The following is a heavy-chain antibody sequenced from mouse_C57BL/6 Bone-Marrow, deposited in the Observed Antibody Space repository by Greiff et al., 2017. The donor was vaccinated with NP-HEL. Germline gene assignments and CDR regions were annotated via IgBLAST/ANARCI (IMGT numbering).Heavy chain of an antibody. CDR3: ARDYYGSSYVLYMDY. Sequence: VQLQQSGPELVKPGASVKLSCKASGYTFTDYNMHWVKQSHGKSLEWIGYINPNNGGTSYNQKFKGQATLPVNKSTSTAYMELRSLTSEDSAVYYCARDYYGSSYVLYMDYWGQGTSVTVSS. CDR1: GYTFTDYN. D-gene: IGHD1-1*01. CDR2: INPNNGGT. J-gene: IGHJ4*01. V-gene: IGHV1-22*01.